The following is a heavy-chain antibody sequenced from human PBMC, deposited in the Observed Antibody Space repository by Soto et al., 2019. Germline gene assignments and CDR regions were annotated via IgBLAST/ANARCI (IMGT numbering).Heavy chain of an antibody. Sequence: GGSLRLSCAASGFIFSSYAMTWVRQAPGKGLEWVSAITFSGGSTDYADSVKGRFTISRDNSKNTLYLQMNSLRAEDTAVYYCAKSSGSYGNSYSGMDVWGQGTTVTVSS. J-gene: IGHJ6*02. D-gene: IGHD1-26*01. V-gene: IGHV3-23*01. CDR2: ITFSGGST. CDR3: AKSSGSYGNSYSGMDV. CDR1: GFIFSSYA.